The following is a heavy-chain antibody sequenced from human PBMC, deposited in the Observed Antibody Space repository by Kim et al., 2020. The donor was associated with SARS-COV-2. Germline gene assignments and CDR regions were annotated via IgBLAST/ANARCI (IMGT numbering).Heavy chain of an antibody. CDR3: ARDLGDIVVVPAARYNHGMDV. CDR2: IWYDGSNK. V-gene: IGHV3-33*01. Sequence: GGSLRLSCAASGFTFSSYGMHWVRQAPGKGLEWVAVIWYDGSNKYYADSVKGRFTISRDNSKNTLYLQMNSLRAEDTAVYYCARDLGDIVVVPAARYNHGMDVWGQGTTVTVSS. J-gene: IGHJ6*02. CDR1: GFTFSSYG. D-gene: IGHD2-2*01.